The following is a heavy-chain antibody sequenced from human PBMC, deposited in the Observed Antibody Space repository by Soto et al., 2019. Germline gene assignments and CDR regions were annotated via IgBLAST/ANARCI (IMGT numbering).Heavy chain of an antibody. J-gene: IGHJ4*02. D-gene: IGHD3-16*01. CDR3: ARHWALGPPSDY. CDR2: IYYSGST. V-gene: IGHV4-59*08. Sequence: SETLSLTCTVSGGSISSYYWSWIRQPPGKGLEWIGYIYYSGSTNYNPSLKSRVTISVDTSKNQFSLKLSSVTAADTAVYYCARHWALGPPSDYWGQGTLVTVSS. CDR1: GGSISSYY.